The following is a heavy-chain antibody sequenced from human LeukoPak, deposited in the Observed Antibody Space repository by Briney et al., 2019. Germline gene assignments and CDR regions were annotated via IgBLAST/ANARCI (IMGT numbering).Heavy chain of an antibody. V-gene: IGHV3-66*02. CDR3: ARDQRSESYYPWGWFDP. Sequence: GGSLRLSCAVSGFAVSTNYLSWVRQAPGKGLEWVSVIYSDGSTYYTDSVKGRFTISRDNSKNTLYLQMNSLRPEDTAVYYCARDQRSESYYPWGWFDPWGQGTLVTVSS. J-gene: IGHJ5*02. D-gene: IGHD1-26*01. CDR1: GFAVSTNY. CDR2: IYSDGST.